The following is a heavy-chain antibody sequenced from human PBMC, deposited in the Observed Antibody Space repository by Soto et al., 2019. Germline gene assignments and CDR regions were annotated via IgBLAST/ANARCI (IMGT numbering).Heavy chain of an antibody. D-gene: IGHD1-1*01. J-gene: IGHJ4*02. CDR2: ISAHNGNT. V-gene: IGHV1-18*01. CDR3: ARGRYGDY. Sequence: QVHPVQSGAEVKKPGASVKVSWKGSGYAFTTYGITWVRQAPGQGLEWMGWISAHNGNTNYAQKLQGRVTVTRDTSTSTAYMELRSLRSDDTAVYYCARGRYGDYWGQGALVTVSS. CDR1: GYAFTTYG.